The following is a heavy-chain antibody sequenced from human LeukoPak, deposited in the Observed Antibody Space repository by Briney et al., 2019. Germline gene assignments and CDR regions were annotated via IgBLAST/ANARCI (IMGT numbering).Heavy chain of an antibody. CDR3: ARGTQYSSPGD. D-gene: IGHD6-19*01. CDR2: IYYSGST. CDR1: GGSISSYY. Sequence: SETLSLTCTVSGGSISSYYWSWIRQPPGKGLEWIGYIYYSGSTNYNPSLKSRVTISVDTSKYQFSLKLSSVTAADTAVYYCARGTQYSSPGDWRQGTLVTVSS. J-gene: IGHJ4*02. V-gene: IGHV4-59*01.